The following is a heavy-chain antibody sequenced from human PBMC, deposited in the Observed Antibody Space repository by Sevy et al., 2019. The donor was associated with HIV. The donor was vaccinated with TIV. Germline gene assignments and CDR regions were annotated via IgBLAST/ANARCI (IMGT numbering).Heavy chain of an antibody. CDR3: ARGRIRYCSGGSCYGALYYFDY. V-gene: IGHV3-7*03. CDR2: IKQDGSEK. J-gene: IGHJ4*02. Sequence: GGSLRLSCAASGFTFSSYWMSWVRQAPGKGLEWVANIKQDGSEKYYVDSVKGRFTISRDNAKNSLYLQMNSLRVEDTAVYYCARGRIRYCSGGSCYGALYYFDYWGQGTLVTVSS. D-gene: IGHD2-15*01. CDR1: GFTFSSYW.